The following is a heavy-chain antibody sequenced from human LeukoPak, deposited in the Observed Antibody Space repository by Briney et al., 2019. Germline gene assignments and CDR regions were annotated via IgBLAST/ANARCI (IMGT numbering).Heavy chain of an antibody. CDR3: AREGRYSSSWYIPGDYYYYYMDV. J-gene: IGHJ6*03. D-gene: IGHD6-13*01. Sequence: SETLSLTCTVSGGSISSYYWSWMRQPAGKGLEWIGRIYTSGSTNYNPSLKSRVTMSVDTSKNQFSLKLSSVTAADTAVYYCAREGRYSSSWYIPGDYYYYYMDVWGKGTTVTVSS. CDR1: GGSISSYY. CDR2: IYTSGST. V-gene: IGHV4-4*07.